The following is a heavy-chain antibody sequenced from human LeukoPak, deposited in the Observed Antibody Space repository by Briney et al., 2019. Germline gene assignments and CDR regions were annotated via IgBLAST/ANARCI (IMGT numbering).Heavy chain of an antibody. CDR2: IYYSGST. V-gene: IGHV4-39*01. CDR3: AKLSSNWYFDS. CDR1: GGSISSSSYY. Sequence: SETLSLACTVSGGSISSSSYYWGWIRQPPGKGLEWIGSIYYSGSTYYNPSLKSRVTISVDTSKNQFSLSLSVVAAADTAVYYCAKLSSNWYFDSWGQGTLVTVSS. J-gene: IGHJ4*02. D-gene: IGHD1-1*01.